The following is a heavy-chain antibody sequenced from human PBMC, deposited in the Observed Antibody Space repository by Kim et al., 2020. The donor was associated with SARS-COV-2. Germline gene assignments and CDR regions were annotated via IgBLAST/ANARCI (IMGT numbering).Heavy chain of an antibody. J-gene: IGHJ4*02. Sequence: YTDSVKSRFTTAKDNAKNTLYLQMNSLRAEDTAVYYCARRLNSGSYYYFDYWGQGTLVTVSS. D-gene: IGHD1-26*01. CDR3: ARRLNSGSYYYFDY. V-gene: IGHV3-74*01.